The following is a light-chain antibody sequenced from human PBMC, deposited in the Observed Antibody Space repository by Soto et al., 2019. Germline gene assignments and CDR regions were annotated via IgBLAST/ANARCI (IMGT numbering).Light chain of an antibody. CDR2: EGS. Sequence: QSVLTQPASVSGSPGQSITISCTGTSSDVGSYNLVSWYQQHPGKAPKLMIYEGSKRPSGVSNRFSGSKSGNTASLTISGLQAEDEADYYCSSYAGSSTFGYVFGTGTKVTVL. V-gene: IGLV2-23*03. CDR1: SSDVGSYNL. J-gene: IGLJ1*01. CDR3: SSYAGSSTFGYV.